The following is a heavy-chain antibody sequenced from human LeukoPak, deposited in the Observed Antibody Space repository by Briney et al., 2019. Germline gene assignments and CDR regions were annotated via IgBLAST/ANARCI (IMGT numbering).Heavy chain of an antibody. Sequence: SETLSLTCTVSGGSISSGSYYWSWIRQPAGKGLEWIGRIYTSGSTNYNPSLKSRVTISVDTSKNQFSLKLSSVTAADTAVYYCARVVTNRIQPYPKDFDYWGQGTLVTVSS. CDR1: GGSISSGSYY. CDR2: IYTSGST. J-gene: IGHJ4*02. V-gene: IGHV4-61*02. D-gene: IGHD4-23*01. CDR3: ARVVTNRIQPYPKDFDY.